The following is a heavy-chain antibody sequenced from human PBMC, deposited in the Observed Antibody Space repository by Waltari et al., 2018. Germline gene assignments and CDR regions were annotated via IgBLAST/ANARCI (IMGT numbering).Heavy chain of an antibody. D-gene: IGHD6-19*01. CDR3: ASQRAGSGWLSIDY. J-gene: IGHJ4*02. Sequence: QVQLVQSGAEVKKPGASVKVSCKASGYPFTTYYMHWARQAPGQGLEWVGIINPDGGSTSYAQKFQDRLTMTRDTSTSTVYMQLTSLTSEDTAVYYCASQRAGSGWLSIDYWGQGTLVTVSS. V-gene: IGHV1-46*03. CDR2: INPDGGST. CDR1: GYPFTTYY.